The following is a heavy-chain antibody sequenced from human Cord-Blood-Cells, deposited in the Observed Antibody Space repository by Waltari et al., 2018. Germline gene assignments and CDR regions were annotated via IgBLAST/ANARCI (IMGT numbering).Heavy chain of an antibody. J-gene: IGHJ2*01. CDR2: INPSSGGT. Sequence: QVQLVQSGAEVKKTGASVKVSCRASGSTFTGYYMHWVRQAPGQGLEWMAWINPSSGGTNYAQKFQGWVTMTRDTSISTAYMELSRLRSDDTAVYDCARATGWHFDLWGRGTLVTVSS. V-gene: IGHV1-2*04. CDR1: GSTFTGYY. CDR3: ARATGWHFDL.